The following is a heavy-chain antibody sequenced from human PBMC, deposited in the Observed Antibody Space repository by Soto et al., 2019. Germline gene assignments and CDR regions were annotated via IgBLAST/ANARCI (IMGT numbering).Heavy chain of an antibody. V-gene: IGHV3-66*04. J-gene: IGHJ3*02. CDR1: GFPVSINY. CDR3: SRPITGTTRNAFDI. D-gene: IGHD1-7*01. Sequence: GGALILSCASSGFPVSINYMSWVRQSAGKGLEGVSVIYSGSSTYYAASVKGRSTISRDNSKNTLYLQMKSLRAEDTAVYYCSRPITGTTRNAFDIWGQGTMVTVSS. CDR2: IYSGSST.